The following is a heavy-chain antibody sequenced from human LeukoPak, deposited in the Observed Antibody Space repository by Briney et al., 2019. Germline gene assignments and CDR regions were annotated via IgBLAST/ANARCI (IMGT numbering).Heavy chain of an antibody. CDR2: IKSKTDGGTT. J-gene: IGHJ4*02. CDR3: ARDSAVRVFSGSYRGDTPIDY. CDR1: GFTFSNAW. V-gene: IGHV3-15*01. Sequence: PGGSLRLSCAASGFTFSNAWMSWVRQAPGKGLEWVGRIKSKTDGGTTDYAAPVKGRFTISRDDSKNTLYLQMNSLKTEDTAVYYCARDSAVRVFSGSYRGDTPIDYWGQGTLVTVSS. D-gene: IGHD1-26*01.